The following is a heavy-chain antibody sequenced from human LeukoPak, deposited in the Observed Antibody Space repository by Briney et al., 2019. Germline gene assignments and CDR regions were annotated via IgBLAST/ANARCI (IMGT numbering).Heavy chain of an antibody. CDR2: IKQDGSEK. J-gene: IGHJ6*03. CDR3: AKDGIVVPAAPDYYYYYMDV. V-gene: IGHV3-7*01. CDR1: GFTFSSCW. Sequence: GGSLRLSCAASGFTFSSCWMSWVRQAPGKGLEWVANIKQDGSEKYYVDSVKGRFTISRDNAKNSLYLQMNSLRAEDTAVYYCAKDGIVVPAAPDYYYYYMDVWGKGTTVTVSS. D-gene: IGHD2-2*01.